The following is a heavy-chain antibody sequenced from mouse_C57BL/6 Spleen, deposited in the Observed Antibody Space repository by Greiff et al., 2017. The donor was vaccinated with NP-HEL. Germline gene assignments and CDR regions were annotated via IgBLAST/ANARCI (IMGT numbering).Heavy chain of an antibody. J-gene: IGHJ4*01. CDR1: GYTFTSYW. V-gene: IGHV1-74*01. CDR3: ASITTVVDYAMDY. Sequence: QVQLQQPGAELVKPGASVKVSCKASGYTFTSYWMHWVKQRPGQGLEWIGRIHPSDSDTNYNQKFKGKATLTVDKSSSTAYMQLSSLTSEDSAVYYCASITTVVDYAMDYWGQGTSVTVSS. CDR2: IHPSDSDT. D-gene: IGHD1-1*01.